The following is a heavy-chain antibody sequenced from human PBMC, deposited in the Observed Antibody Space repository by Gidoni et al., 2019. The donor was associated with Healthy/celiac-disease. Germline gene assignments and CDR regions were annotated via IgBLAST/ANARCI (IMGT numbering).Heavy chain of an antibody. CDR1: GGSFSGYY. D-gene: IGHD6-13*01. CDR3: ARAHPTIAAAGTGRYYYYYYYMDV. J-gene: IGHJ6*03. V-gene: IGHV4-34*01. CDR2: INHSGST. Sequence: QVQLQQWGAGLLKPSETLSLTCAVYGGSFSGYYWSWIRQPPGKGLEWIGEINHSGSTNYNPSLKSRVTISVDTSKNQFSLKLSSVTAADTAVYYCARAHPTIAAAGTGRYYYYYYYMDVWGKGTTVTVSS.